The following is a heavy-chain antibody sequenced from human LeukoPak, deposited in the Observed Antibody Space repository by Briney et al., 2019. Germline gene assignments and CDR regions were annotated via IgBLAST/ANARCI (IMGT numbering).Heavy chain of an antibody. CDR3: AGGHDAMGSDSLGNWFDP. Sequence: PSETLSLTCAVYGGSFSGYYWSWIRQPPGKGLEWIGQINHSGSTNYNPPLKSRVTISVDTSKNQFSLKLSSVTAADTAVYYCAGGHDAMGSDSLGNWFDPWGQGTLVSVSS. CDR2: INHSGST. J-gene: IGHJ5*02. D-gene: IGHD6-19*01. V-gene: IGHV4-34*01. CDR1: GGSFSGYY.